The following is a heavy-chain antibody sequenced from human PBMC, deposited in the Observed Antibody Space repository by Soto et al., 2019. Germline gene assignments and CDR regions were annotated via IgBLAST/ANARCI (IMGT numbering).Heavy chain of an antibody. CDR3: TREQSDDNYFDP. V-gene: IGHV4-61*01. CDR1: GAALSSGSYF. D-gene: IGHD6-19*01. Sequence: PSETLSLTCTVSGAALSSGSYFYTWVRQPPGKGLEWLGYIYYSGGTNYNPSLKSRVTISLDKSKSQFSLRLISVTAADTAVYYCTREQSDDNYFDPWGQGTLVTVSS. J-gene: IGHJ5*02. CDR2: IYYSGGT.